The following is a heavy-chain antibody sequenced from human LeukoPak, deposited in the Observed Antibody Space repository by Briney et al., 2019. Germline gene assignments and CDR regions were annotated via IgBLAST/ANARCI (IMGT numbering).Heavy chain of an antibody. D-gene: IGHD6-19*01. CDR1: GDSVSSNNAT. V-gene: IGHV6-1*01. J-gene: IGHJ4*02. Sequence: SQTLSLTCGISGDSVSSNNATWDWIRQSPSRGLEWLGRTYYRSKWYNDYAVSVKSRITINPDTSKNQFSLQLNPVTPEDTAVYYCAREGVAGFLFDYWGPGILVTVSS. CDR2: TYYRSKWYN. CDR3: AREGVAGFLFDY.